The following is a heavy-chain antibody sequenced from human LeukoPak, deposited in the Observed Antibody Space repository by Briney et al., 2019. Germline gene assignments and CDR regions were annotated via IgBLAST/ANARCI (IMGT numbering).Heavy chain of an antibody. CDR1: GFTVSSNY. CDR2: IYSSGST. Sequence: PGGSLRLSCAASGFTVSSNYMSWVRQAPGKGLEWVSVIYSSGSTYYADSVKGRFTISRDTSKNTLYLQLNSLRAEDTAVYYCASLKRYWGQGTLVTVSS. D-gene: IGHD6-25*01. CDR3: ASLKRY. J-gene: IGHJ4*02. V-gene: IGHV3-53*01.